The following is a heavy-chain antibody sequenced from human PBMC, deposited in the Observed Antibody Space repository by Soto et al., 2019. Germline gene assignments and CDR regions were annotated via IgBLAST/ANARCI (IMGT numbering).Heavy chain of an antibody. CDR3: ARETGYSSGWRQDY. D-gene: IGHD6-19*01. CDR2: INSDGSSI. J-gene: IGHJ4*02. V-gene: IGHV3-74*01. CDR1: GFTFSSYW. Sequence: PGGSLRLSCAASGFTFSSYWMHWVRPAPGKGLVWVSRINSDGSSISYADSVKGRFTISRDNAKNTLYLQMNSLRVEDTAVYYCARETGYSSGWRQDYWGQGTLVTVSS.